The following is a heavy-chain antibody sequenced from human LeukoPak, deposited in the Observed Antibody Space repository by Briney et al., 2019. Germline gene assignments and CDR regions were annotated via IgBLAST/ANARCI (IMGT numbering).Heavy chain of an antibody. CDR2: IYYSGST. V-gene: IGHV4-39*02. CDR3: ARDHNFYHSGRGFDP. Sequence: PSETLSLTCTVSGGSISSSSYYWGWIRQPPGKGLELIANIYYSGSTYYNPSLKSRVTISVDTSKNQFSLRLSSVTAADTAVYYCARDHNFYHSGRGFDPWGQGTLVTVSS. D-gene: IGHD3-10*01. CDR1: GGSISSSSYY. J-gene: IGHJ5*02.